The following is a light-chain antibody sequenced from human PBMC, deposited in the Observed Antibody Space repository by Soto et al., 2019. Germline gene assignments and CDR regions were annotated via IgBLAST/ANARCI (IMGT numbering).Light chain of an antibody. CDR2: DVS. Sequence: QSALTQPASVSGSPGQSITISCTGTSSDVGDYKFVSWYQQHPGKAPKLMLYDVSNRPSGVSNRFSGSKSGNTASLTISGLQAEDEADYYCSSYTSSATRVFGGGTKVTVL. CDR1: SSDVGDYKF. J-gene: IGLJ3*02. V-gene: IGLV2-14*01. CDR3: SSYTSSATRV.